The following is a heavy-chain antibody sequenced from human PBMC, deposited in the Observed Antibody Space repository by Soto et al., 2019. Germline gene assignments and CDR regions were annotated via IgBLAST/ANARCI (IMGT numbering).Heavy chain of an antibody. Sequence: QVQLVQSGAEVKKPGASVKVSCKASGYTFTNFGISWVRQAPGQGLEWMGWISGYNGKTNYAQKFQARVTMTTDKSSSPSYMELRGLRAYVTAVYYCARDGTTLTTFSFDPWGQGTLVTVSS. J-gene: IGHJ5*02. CDR2: ISGYNGKT. V-gene: IGHV1-18*01. CDR3: ARDGTTLTTFSFDP. CDR1: GYTFTNFG. D-gene: IGHD4-17*01.